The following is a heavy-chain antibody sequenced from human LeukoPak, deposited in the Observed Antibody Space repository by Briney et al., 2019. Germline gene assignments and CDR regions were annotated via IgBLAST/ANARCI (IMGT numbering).Heavy chain of an antibody. CDR1: GFTVSSYY. V-gene: IGHV3-53*01. J-gene: IGHJ4*02. CDR2: ISGGGTR. D-gene: IGHD5-12*01. CDR3: ARELVTTRGTFEY. Sequence: PGGSLRLSCAASGFTVSSYYMTWVRQAPGKGLEWVSLISGGGTRGYADSVKGRFAISRENSKNTVFLQMNSLTVEDTAVYYCARELVTTRGTFEYWGLGTLVTVSS.